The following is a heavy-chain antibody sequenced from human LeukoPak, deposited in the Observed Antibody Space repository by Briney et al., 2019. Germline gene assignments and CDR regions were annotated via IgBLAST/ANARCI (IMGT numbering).Heavy chain of an antibody. CDR1: GGSISSSNYY. Sequence: SETLSLTCTVSGGSISSSNYYWGWIRQPPEKGLEWIGSIYYSGSTYYNPSLKSRVTISVDTSKNQFSLKLRSVTAADTAVYYCSRSTGGLDSWGQGTLVSVSS. CDR2: IYYSGST. D-gene: IGHD2-8*02. V-gene: IGHV4-39*01. J-gene: IGHJ4*02. CDR3: SRSTGGLDS.